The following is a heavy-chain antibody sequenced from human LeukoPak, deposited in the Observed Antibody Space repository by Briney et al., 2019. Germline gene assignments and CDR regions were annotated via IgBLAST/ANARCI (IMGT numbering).Heavy chain of an antibody. D-gene: IGHD4-17*01. J-gene: IGHJ4*02. CDR3: ARDGVYGDYGGYFDY. CDR2: ISYDGSNK. Sequence: GGSLRLSCAASGFTFSSYAMHWVRQAPGKGLEWVAVISYDGSNKYYAGSVKGRFTISRDNSKNTLYLQMNSLRAEDTAVYYCARDGVYGDYGGYFDYWGQGTLVTVSS. V-gene: IGHV3-30-3*01. CDR1: GFTFSSYA.